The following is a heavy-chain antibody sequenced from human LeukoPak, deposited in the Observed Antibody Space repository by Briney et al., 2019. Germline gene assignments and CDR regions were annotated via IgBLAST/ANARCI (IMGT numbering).Heavy chain of an antibody. J-gene: IGHJ4*02. V-gene: IGHV3-48*04. CDR1: GFSFSTYS. CDR3: ATDSPETAAFYY. Sequence: GGSVRLSCAASGFSFSTYSMNWVRQAPGKGLEWVSYIVGSSSTIYYADSVKGRFTISRDNAKNSLYLQMDSLRAEDTAVYYCATDSPETAAFYYWGQGTLVTVSS. CDR2: IVGSSSTI. D-gene: IGHD1-1*01.